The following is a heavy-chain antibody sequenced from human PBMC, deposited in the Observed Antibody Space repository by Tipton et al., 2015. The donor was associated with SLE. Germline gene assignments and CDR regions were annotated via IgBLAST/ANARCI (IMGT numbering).Heavy chain of an antibody. CDR2: IWYDGSNK. CDR1: GFTFSSYG. V-gene: IGHV3-33*08. Sequence: SLRLSCAASGFTFSSYGMHWVRQAPGKGLEWVAVIWYDGSNKYYTDSVKGRFTISRDNSKNTLYLQMNSLRAEDTAVYYCARECPTIFGVATYPGYFDYWGQRTLVTVSS. D-gene: IGHD3-3*01. J-gene: IGHJ4*02. CDR3: ARECPTIFGVATYPGYFDY.